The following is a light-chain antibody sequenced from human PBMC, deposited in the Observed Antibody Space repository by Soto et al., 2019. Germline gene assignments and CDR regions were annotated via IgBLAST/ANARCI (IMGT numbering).Light chain of an antibody. J-gene: IGKJ1*01. Sequence: DIVMTQSPDSLAVSLGERATINRKSSQSVLYSSKNKNYLAWYQQKPGQPPQLLTYWASTRESGVPDRFSGSGSGTDFTLTISSLQAEDVAVYYCQQYYSSPQTFGQGTKVEIK. V-gene: IGKV4-1*01. CDR1: QSVLYSSKNKNY. CDR3: QQYYSSPQT. CDR2: WAS.